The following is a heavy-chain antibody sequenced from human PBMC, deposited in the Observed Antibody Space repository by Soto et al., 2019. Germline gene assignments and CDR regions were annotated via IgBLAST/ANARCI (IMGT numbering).Heavy chain of an antibody. J-gene: IGHJ6*02. Sequence: PGESLKISCKGSGYSFTSYWIGWVRQMPGKGLEWMGIIYPGDSDTRYSPSFQGQVTISADKSISTAYLQWSSLKASDTAMYYCARDGGVIAPYYYYYGMDVWGQGTTVTVSS. CDR2: IYPGDSDT. CDR1: GYSFTSYW. CDR3: ARDGGVIAPYYYYYGMDV. V-gene: IGHV5-51*01. D-gene: IGHD3-16*02.